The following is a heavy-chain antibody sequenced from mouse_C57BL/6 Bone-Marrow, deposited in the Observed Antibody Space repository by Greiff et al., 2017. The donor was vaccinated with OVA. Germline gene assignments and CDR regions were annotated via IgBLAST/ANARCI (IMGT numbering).Heavy chain of an antibody. CDR3: ARRGGLRRKGFDY. CDR2: INPGSGGT. D-gene: IGHD2-4*01. J-gene: IGHJ2*01. Sequence: VQLQQSGAELVRPGTSVKVSCKASGYAFTNYLIEWVKQRPGQGLEWIGVINPGSGGTNYNEKFKGKATLTADKSSSTAYMQLSSLTSEDSAVYFCARRGGLRRKGFDYWGQGTTLTVSS. V-gene: IGHV1-54*01. CDR1: GYAFTNYL.